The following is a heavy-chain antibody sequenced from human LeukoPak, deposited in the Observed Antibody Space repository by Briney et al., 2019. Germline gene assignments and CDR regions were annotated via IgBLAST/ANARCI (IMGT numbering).Heavy chain of an antibody. Sequence: ASVTVSCKASGYTFTSYGISWVRQAPGQGLEWMGWISAYNGNTNYAQKLQGRVTMTTDTSTSTAYMELRSPRSDDTAVYYCAKDSVAYGGDYWGQGTLVTVSS. D-gene: IGHD4-23*01. CDR2: ISAYNGNT. J-gene: IGHJ4*02. CDR1: GYTFTSYG. V-gene: IGHV1-18*01. CDR3: AKDSVAYGGDY.